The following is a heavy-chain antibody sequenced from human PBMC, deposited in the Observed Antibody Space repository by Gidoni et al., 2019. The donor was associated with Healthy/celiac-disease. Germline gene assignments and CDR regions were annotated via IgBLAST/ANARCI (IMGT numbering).Heavy chain of an antibody. Sequence: QVSLMDSGPVLVKPTETLTLTSTFSGFSLSNARMGVSWIRQPPGKALEWLAHIFSNDEKSYSTSLKSRLTIAKDTSKSQVVLTMTNMDPVDTATYYCARMIGWELLHGMDVWGQGTTVTVSS. D-gene: IGHD1-26*01. CDR3: ARMIGWELLHGMDV. V-gene: IGHV2-26*01. J-gene: IGHJ6*02. CDR1: GFSLSNARMG. CDR2: IFSNDEK.